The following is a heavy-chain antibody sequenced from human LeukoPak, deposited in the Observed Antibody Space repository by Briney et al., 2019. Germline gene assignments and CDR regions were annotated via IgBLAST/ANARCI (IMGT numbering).Heavy chain of an antibody. V-gene: IGHV1-2*06. J-gene: IGHJ6*03. CDR3: ARHARCTNGVCYKLPGPYYMDV. Sequence: ASVKVSCKASGYTFTGYYMHWVRQAPGQGLEWMGRINPNSGGTNYAQKFQGRVTMTRDTSISTAYMELSSLRSEDTAVYYCARHARCTNGVCYKLPGPYYMDVWGKGTTVTVSS. CDR2: INPNSGGT. D-gene: IGHD2-8*01. CDR1: GYTFTGYY.